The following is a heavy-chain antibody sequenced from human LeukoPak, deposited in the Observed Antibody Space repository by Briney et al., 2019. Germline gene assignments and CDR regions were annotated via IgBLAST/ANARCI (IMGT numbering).Heavy chain of an antibody. CDR1: GGSISSSSYY. CDR3: ARHIVVVTASYFDY. J-gene: IGHJ4*02. CDR2: IYYSGST. D-gene: IGHD2-21*02. Sequence: SETLSLTCTVSGGSISSSSYYWGWIRQPPGKGLEWIGSIYYSGSTYYNPSLKSRVTISVDTSKNQSSLKLSSVTAADTAVYYCARHIVVVTASYFDYRGQGTLVTVSS. V-gene: IGHV4-39*01.